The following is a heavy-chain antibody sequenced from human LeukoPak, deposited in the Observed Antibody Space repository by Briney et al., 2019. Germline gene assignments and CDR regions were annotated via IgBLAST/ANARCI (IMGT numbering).Heavy chain of an antibody. D-gene: IGHD3-10*01. J-gene: IGHJ3*02. Sequence: GASVKVSCKASGYTFTSYYMHWVRQAPGQGLEWMGIINPSGGSTSYAQKFQDRVTMTRDMSTSTVYMELSSLRSEDTAVYYCARERFGYDAFDIWGQGTMVTVSS. CDR3: ARERFGYDAFDI. CDR1: GYTFTSYY. CDR2: INPSGGST. V-gene: IGHV1-46*01.